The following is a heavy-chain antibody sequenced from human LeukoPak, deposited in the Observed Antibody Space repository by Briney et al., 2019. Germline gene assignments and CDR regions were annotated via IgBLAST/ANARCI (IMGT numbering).Heavy chain of an antibody. CDR1: GDSVSSNNVA. Sequence: SQTLSLTCAISGDSVSSNNVAWNWVRQSPSRGLEWLGMTFYRAKWLNDYEVSVKSRITINPDTSKNQFSLQLDSVTPEDTAVYYCAREASTSGWGFDYWGLGTLVTVSS. CDR2: TFYRAKWLN. CDR3: AREASTSGWGFDY. V-gene: IGHV6-1*01. D-gene: IGHD6-19*01. J-gene: IGHJ4*02.